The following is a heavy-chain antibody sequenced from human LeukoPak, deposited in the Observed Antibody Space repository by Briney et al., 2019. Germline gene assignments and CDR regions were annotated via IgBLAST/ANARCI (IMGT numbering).Heavy chain of an antibody. V-gene: IGHV3-23*01. CDR3: AKSAIVGATYRGNY. Sequence: GGSLRLSCTVSGFSLSSYALSWVRRAPGKGLEWVSATSSSDAGKYYADSVRGRFTISRDNSKNTLYLQMNSLRDEDTAVYYCAKSAIVGATYRGNYWGQGTLVTVSS. CDR1: GFSLSSYA. D-gene: IGHD1-26*01. CDR2: TSSSDAGK. J-gene: IGHJ4*02.